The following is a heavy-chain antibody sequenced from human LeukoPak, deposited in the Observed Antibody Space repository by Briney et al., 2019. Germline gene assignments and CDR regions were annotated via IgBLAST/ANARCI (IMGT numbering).Heavy chain of an antibody. V-gene: IGHV4-59*01. CDR1: GGSISLYY. CDR2: IDHSGGT. D-gene: IGHD3-16*01. Sequence: PSETLSLTCTVSGGSISLYYWTWIRQPPGKGLEWIGYIDHSGGTNSNPSLQSRVTMSIDTSKNQFSLRLSSMTAADTAVYYCARDPGGGYKDDALDIWGQGTMVTVSS. CDR3: ARDPGGGYKDDALDI. J-gene: IGHJ3*02.